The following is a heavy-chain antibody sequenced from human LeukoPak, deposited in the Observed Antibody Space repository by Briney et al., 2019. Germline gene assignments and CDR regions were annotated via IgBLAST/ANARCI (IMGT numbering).Heavy chain of an antibody. CDR3: ARGPGIAVAGMDYYFDY. J-gene: IGHJ4*02. D-gene: IGHD6-19*01. V-gene: IGHV3-30-3*01. Sequence: PGGSLRLSCAASGFTFSSYAMHWVRQAPGKGLEWVAVISYDGSNKYYADSVKGRFTISRDNSKNTLYLQMNSLRAEDTAVYYCARGPGIAVAGMDYYFDYWGQGTLVTVSS. CDR2: ISYDGSNK. CDR1: GFTFSSYA.